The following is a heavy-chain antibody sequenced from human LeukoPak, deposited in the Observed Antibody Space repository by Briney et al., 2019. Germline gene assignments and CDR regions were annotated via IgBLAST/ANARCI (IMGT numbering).Heavy chain of an antibody. CDR2: IYYSGST. J-gene: IGHJ6*02. D-gene: IGHD5-18*01. CDR1: GGSISSSSYY. CDR3: AREGTAMVYAMDA. V-gene: IGHV4-39*02. Sequence: SETLSLTCTVSGGSISSSSYYWDWIRQPPGKGLEWIGSIYYSGSTYYNPSLKSRVTISVDTSKNQFSLKLSSVTAADTAVYYCAREGTAMVYAMDAWGQGSTVTVSS.